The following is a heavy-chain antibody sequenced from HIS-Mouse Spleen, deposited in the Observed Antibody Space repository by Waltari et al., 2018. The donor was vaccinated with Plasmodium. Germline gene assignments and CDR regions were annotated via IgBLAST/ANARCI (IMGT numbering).Heavy chain of an antibody. Sequence: EVQLVESGGGLVKPGGSLRLSCAASGFTFSYYRMNWFRQAPGKGLEWVSSISSSSSYIYYADSVKGRFTISRDNAKNSLYLQMNSLRAEDTAVYYCAREDILTGYYNDYWYFDLWGRGSLVTVSS. J-gene: IGHJ2*01. D-gene: IGHD3-9*01. V-gene: IGHV3-21*01. CDR2: ISSSSSYI. CDR1: GFTFSYYR. CDR3: AREDILTGYYNDYWYFDL.